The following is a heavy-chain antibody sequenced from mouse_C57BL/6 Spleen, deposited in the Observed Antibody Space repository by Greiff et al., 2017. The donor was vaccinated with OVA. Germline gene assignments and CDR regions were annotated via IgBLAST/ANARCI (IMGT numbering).Heavy chain of an antibody. D-gene: IGHD2-4*01. Sequence: VQLQQPGAELVMPGASVKLSCKASGYTFTSYWMHWVKQRPGQGLEWLGEIDPSDSYTNYNQKFKGKSTLTVDKSSSTAYMQLSSLTSEDSAVYYCAGGDYTWFAYWGQGTLVTVSA. V-gene: IGHV1-69*01. CDR2: IDPSDSYT. CDR3: AGGDYTWFAY. CDR1: GYTFTSYW. J-gene: IGHJ3*01.